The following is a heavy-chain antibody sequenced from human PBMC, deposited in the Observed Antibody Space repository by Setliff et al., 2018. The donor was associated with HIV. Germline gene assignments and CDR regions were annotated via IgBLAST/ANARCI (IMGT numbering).Heavy chain of an antibody. Sequence: SGPTLVNPTQTLTLTCTFSGFSFSTSGVGVGWIRQPPGKALEWLALIYWDDDKRYSPSLKSRLTITKDTSKNQVVLTMTNMDPVDTATYYCAHDYGDYREGNWFDPWGQGTLVTVSS. V-gene: IGHV2-5*02. J-gene: IGHJ5*02. CDR3: AHDYGDYREGNWFDP. CDR1: GFSFSTSGVG. CDR2: IYWDDDK. D-gene: IGHD4-17*01.